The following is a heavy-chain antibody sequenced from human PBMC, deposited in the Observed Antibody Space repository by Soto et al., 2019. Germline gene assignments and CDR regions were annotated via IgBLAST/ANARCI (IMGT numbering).Heavy chain of an antibody. CDR3: ARDREYCSGGKCYETGSDY. V-gene: IGHV3-48*04. Sequence: DVQVVESGGGLVRPGGSLRLSCVASGFSFSSYTMHWVRQAPGRGLEWVSDISSSSSTIDYADSVKGRFTVSRDNAKNSVYLQMNSLRAEDKAVYHCARDREYCSGGKCYETGSDYWGQGTLVTISS. CDR2: ISSSSSTI. CDR1: GFSFSSYT. J-gene: IGHJ4*02. D-gene: IGHD2-15*01.